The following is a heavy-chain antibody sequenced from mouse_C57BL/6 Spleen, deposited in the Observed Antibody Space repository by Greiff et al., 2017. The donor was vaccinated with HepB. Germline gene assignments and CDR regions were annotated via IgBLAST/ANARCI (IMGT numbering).Heavy chain of an antibody. V-gene: IGHV10-1*01. CDR2: IRSKSNNYAT. Sequence: EVKLVESGGGLVQPKGSLKLSCAASGFSFNTYAMNWVRQAPGKGLEWVARIRSKSNNYATYYADSVKDRFTISRDDSESMLYLQMNNLKTEDTAMYYCVRHHDGYWDWFAYWGQGTLVTVSA. CDR1: GFSFNTYA. CDR3: VRHHDGYWDWFAY. J-gene: IGHJ3*01. D-gene: IGHD2-3*01.